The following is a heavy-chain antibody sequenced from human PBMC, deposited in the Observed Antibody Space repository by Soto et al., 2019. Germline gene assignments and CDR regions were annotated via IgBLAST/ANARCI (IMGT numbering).Heavy chain of an antibody. CDR2: IYYSGST. Sequence: TSETLSLTCPVSGGSLSSGVYYWSWLRQHPGKGLEWIGYIYYSGSTYYNPSLKSRVTISVDTSKNQFSLKLSSVTAADTAVYYRARLLWFGEFTSGWFDPWGQGTLVT. CDR1: GGSLSSGVYY. D-gene: IGHD3-10*01. J-gene: IGHJ5*02. CDR3: ARLLWFGEFTSGWFDP. V-gene: IGHV4-31*03.